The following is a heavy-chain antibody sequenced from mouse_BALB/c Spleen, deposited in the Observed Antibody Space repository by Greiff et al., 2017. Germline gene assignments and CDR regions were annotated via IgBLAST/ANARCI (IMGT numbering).Heavy chain of an antibody. CDR1: GFSLTGYG. J-gene: IGHJ4*01. D-gene: IGHD2-10*01. CDR3: ARAYYGNYDGVDY. CDR2: IWGDGST. V-gene: IGHV2-6-7*01. Sequence: VKLMESGPGLVAPSQTLSITCTVSGFSLTGYGVNWVRQPPGKGLEWLGMIWGDGSTDYNSALKSRLSISKDNSKSQVFLKMNSLQTDDTARYYCARAYYGNYDGVDYWGQGTSVTVSS.